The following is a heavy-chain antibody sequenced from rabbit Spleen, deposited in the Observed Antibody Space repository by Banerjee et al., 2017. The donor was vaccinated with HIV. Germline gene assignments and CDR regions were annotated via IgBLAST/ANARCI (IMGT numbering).Heavy chain of an antibody. J-gene: IGHJ4*01. CDR3: ARGSAAMTMVITGFYFNL. CDR1: GFSFSSSDY. V-gene: IGHV1S40*01. Sequence: QSLEESGGDLVKPGASLTLTCTASGFSFSSSDYMCWVRQAPGKGLEWIACINAVTGKAVYASWAKGRFIMSRTSSTKVTLQMTSLTAADTATYFCARGSAAMTMVITGFYFNLWGQGTLVTVS. D-gene: IGHD2-1*01. CDR2: INAVTGKA.